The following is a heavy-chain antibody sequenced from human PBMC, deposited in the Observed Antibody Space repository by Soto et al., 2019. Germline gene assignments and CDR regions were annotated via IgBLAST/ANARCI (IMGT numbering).Heavy chain of an antibody. V-gene: IGHV3-33*01. CDR3: ATDGPRIAVAGTYPDH. CDR2: IWYDGTNK. CDR1: GFTFSTYG. D-gene: IGHD6-19*01. Sequence: LRLSCAASGFTFSTYGMHWVRQAPGKGLEWLAIIWYDGTNKFYADSVKGRFTVSRDNYKNTLYLQMNGLRAEDTAVYYCATDGPRIAVAGTYPDHWGQGTLVTVSS. J-gene: IGHJ4*02.